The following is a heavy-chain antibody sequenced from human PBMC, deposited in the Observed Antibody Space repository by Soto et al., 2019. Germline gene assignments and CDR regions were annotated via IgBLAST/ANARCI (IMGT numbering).Heavy chain of an antibody. CDR1: GSSFTSYW. J-gene: IGHJ6*02. D-gene: IGHD1-26*01. CDR3: ARYAVGGVYYYYCMDV. Sequence: GESLKISCKGSGSSFTSYWISWVRQMPGKGLEWMGRIDPRDSYTKYSPSFQGHVTISADKSISTAYLQWSSLKASDTAMYYCARYAVGGVYYYYCMDVWGQGTTVTVSS. CDR2: IDPRDSYT. V-gene: IGHV5-10-1*01.